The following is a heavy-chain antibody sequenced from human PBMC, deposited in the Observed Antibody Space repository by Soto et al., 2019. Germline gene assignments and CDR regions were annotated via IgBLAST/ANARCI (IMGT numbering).Heavy chain of an antibody. D-gene: IGHD3-22*01. V-gene: IGHV4-59*02. CDR2: MYFGGSF. J-gene: IGHJ5*02. CDR1: SASVIHGY. CDR3: ARSYYDSTGFAVDP. Sequence: SETLSLTCNVCSASVIHGYRSWIRQLPGKVLEWIGFMYFGGSFNYNPSLTSRSTISVETSKNQFSMKLTSVTASDTAVYYCARSYYDSTGFAVDPWGQGTLVTVS.